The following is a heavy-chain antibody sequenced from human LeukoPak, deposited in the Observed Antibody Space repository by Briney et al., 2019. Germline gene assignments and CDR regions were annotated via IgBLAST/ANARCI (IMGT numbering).Heavy chain of an antibody. J-gene: IGHJ4*02. CDR2: IYYSGNT. V-gene: IGHV4-59*01. CDR3: ARVDYYDNSGYFLFDY. Sequence: SETLSLTCTVSGGSISSYYWSWIRQPPGKGLEWIGYIYYSGNTNYNPSLKSRVTISVDTPKNLFSLKLSSVTAADTAVYYCARVDYYDNSGYFLFDYWGQGTLVTVSS. D-gene: IGHD3-22*01. CDR1: GGSISSYY.